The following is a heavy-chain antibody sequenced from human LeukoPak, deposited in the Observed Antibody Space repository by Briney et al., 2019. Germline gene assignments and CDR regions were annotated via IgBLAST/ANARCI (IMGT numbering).Heavy chain of an antibody. D-gene: IGHD3/OR15-3a*01. V-gene: IGHV4-39*01. CDR1: GVSISSSYSY. J-gene: IGHJ4*02. CDR2: IYYTGNT. CDR3: ARQTGSGLFILP. Sequence: TSETLSLTCTVSGVSISSSYSYWGWIRQPPGMGLEWIGSIYYTGNTYYNASLKSQVSISIDTSKNQFSLKLTSVTAADTAVYYCARQTGSGLFILPGGQGTLVTVSS.